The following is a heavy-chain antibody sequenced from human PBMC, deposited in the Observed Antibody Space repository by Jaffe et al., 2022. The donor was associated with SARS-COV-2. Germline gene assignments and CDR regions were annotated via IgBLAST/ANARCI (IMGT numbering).Heavy chain of an antibody. CDR1: GGSISSYY. CDR2: IYYSGST. Sequence: QVQLQESGPGLVKPSETLSLTCTVSGGSISSYYWSWIRQPPGKGLEWIGYIYYSGSTNYNPSLKSRVTISVDTSKNQFSLKLSSVTAADTAVYYCARKEEGYYYGMDVWGQGTTVTVSS. V-gene: IGHV4-59*01. J-gene: IGHJ6*02. CDR3: ARKEEGYYYGMDV.